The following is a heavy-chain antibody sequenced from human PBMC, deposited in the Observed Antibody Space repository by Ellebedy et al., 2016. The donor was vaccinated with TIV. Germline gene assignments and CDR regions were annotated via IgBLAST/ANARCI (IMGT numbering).Heavy chain of an antibody. CDR2: MNPNNGHT. CDR1: GYTFTTYD. V-gene: IGHV1-8*01. Sequence: ASVKVSXXASGYTFTTYDINWVRQATGQGLEWMGWMNPNNGHTGYAQKFQGRVTMTRDTSTSTAYMELSSLISEDTAVYYCARAPRGTWYFDFWGQGTLVTVSP. D-gene: IGHD1-14*01. CDR3: ARAPRGTWYFDF. J-gene: IGHJ4*02.